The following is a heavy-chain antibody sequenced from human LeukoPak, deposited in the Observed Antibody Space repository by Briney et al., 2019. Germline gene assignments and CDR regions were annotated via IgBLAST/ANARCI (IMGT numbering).Heavy chain of an antibody. CDR1: GVSINIGTDY. CDR3: ARGPIVVVTSRTPRYYFDY. CDR2: IYTSGST. V-gene: IGHV4-61*02. J-gene: IGHJ4*02. D-gene: IGHD3-22*01. Sequence: PSETLSLTCTVSGVSINIGTDYWSWIRQPAGKGLEWIGRIYTSGSTDYNPSLKSRVIISVDTSKNHFSLKLSSVTAADTAVYYCARGPIVVVTSRTPRYYFDYWGQGTLVTVSS.